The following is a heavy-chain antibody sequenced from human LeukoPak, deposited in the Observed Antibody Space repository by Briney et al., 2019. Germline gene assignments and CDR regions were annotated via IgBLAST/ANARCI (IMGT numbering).Heavy chain of an antibody. D-gene: IGHD2-21*02. CDR3: ARDVAYCGGDCYPEAFDY. V-gene: IGHV1-69*05. CDR1: GGTFSSYA. Sequence: ASVKVSRKASGGTFSSYAISWVRQAPGQGLEWMGRIIPIFGTANYAQKFQGRVTITTDESTSTDYMELSSLRSEDTAVYYCARDVAYCGGDCYPEAFDYWGQGTLVTVSS. CDR2: IIPIFGTA. J-gene: IGHJ4*02.